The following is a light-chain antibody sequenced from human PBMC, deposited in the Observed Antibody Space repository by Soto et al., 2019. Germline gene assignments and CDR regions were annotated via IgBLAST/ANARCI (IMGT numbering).Light chain of an antibody. CDR2: GAS. CDR1: QSVSSSY. Sequence: EIVLTQSPGTLSLSPGERATLSCRASQSVSSSYLAWYQQKPGQAPRLLIHGASSRATGIPNRISGRGSGTYFTLTISRVEHEDLVVYYRQRYSSSPVTFGQGTRLEIK. J-gene: IGKJ5*01. V-gene: IGKV3-20*01. CDR3: QRYSSSPVT.